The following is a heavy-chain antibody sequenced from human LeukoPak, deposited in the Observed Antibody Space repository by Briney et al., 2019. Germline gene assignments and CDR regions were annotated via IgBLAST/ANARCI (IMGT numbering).Heavy chain of an antibody. J-gene: IGHJ6*02. V-gene: IGHV3-66*01. Sequence: GGSLRLSCAASGFTVGSNYMNWVRQAPGKGLEWVSVIYTGGTTYYADSVRGRFFISRDTSKNTLSLQMNSLRAEDTAVYYCARGSHYLMDVWGQGTTVTVSS. CDR3: ARGSHYLMDV. CDR1: GFTVGSNY. D-gene: IGHD3-10*01. CDR2: IYTGGTT.